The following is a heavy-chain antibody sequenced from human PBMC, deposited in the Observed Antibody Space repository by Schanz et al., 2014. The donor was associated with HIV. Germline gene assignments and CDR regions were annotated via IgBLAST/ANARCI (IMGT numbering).Heavy chain of an antibody. J-gene: IGHJ5*02. Sequence: EVQLVDSGGGLVKPGRSLRLSCAASGFTFSSYAMSWVRQAPGKGLEWVSGISGNSGHTWYADSVKGRFTISRDNSKNTLYLRMNRLRVEASAVYYCAKVRRLLTRWDWFDPWGQGTLVTVSS. CDR2: ISGNSGHT. CDR1: GFTFSSYA. V-gene: IGHV3-23*04. D-gene: IGHD6-25*01. CDR3: AKVRRLLTRWDWFDP.